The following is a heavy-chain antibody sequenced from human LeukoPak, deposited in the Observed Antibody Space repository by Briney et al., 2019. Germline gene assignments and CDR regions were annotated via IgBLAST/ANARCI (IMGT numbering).Heavy chain of an antibody. CDR2: MYTGGTT. J-gene: IGHJ3*01. CDR3: AREASGDSLYV. V-gene: IGHV3-53*01. D-gene: IGHD3-10*01. Sequence: PGGSLRLSLAASGFTLRNHYMSWVRQAPGKGLEWVSVMYTGGTTYYADSVKGRFTISRDYSKNTLYLQMNSLRGDDRAVYYCAREASGDSLYVWSQGTMVTVSS. CDR1: GFTLRNHY.